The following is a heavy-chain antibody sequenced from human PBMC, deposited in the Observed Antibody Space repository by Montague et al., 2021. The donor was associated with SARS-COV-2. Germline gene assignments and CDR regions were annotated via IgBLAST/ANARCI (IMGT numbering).Heavy chain of an antibody. V-gene: IGHV2-70*01. J-gene: IGHJ2*01. CDR2: IDWDDDT. CDR1: GFSVSTSGLC. D-gene: IGHD6-19*01. CDR3: ARIPGYSIGGDPDWYFDL. Sequence: VKPTQTLTLTCTFSGFSVSTSGLCVSWIRQPPGKALEWLALIDWDDDTYYSTSLKTRLTISKDTSKNPVVLTMTNKDPVDTGTYYCARIPGYSIGGDPDWYFDLWGRGTLVTVSS.